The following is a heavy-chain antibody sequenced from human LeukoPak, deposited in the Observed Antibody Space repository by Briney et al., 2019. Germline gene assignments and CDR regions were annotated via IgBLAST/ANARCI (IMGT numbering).Heavy chain of an antibody. D-gene: IGHD3-3*01. CDR3: AKDDASIRFND. J-gene: IGHJ4*02. Sequence: GESLRLSCAASGFTFSTYAMSWVRQAPGKGLEWVSSISISGSGVSTYYADSVKGRFTISRDNSKNTQYLQIDSLGAGDTAVYYCAKDDASIRFNDWGQGTLVTVSS. CDR2: ISISGSGVST. CDR1: GFTFSTYA. V-gene: IGHV3-23*01.